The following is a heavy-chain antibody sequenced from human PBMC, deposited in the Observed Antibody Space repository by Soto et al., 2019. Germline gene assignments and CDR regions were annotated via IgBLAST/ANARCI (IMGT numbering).Heavy chain of an antibody. V-gene: IGHV1-69*01. Sequence: QVQLVQSGAEVKKPGSSVKVSCKASGGTFSSYAISWVRQAPGQGLEWMGGIIPIFGTANYAQKFQGRVTITADESTSTAYMELSSLRSEDTAVYYCARAIAAADERGYYYYGMDVWGQGTTVTVSS. CDR3: ARAIAAADERGYYYYGMDV. J-gene: IGHJ6*02. D-gene: IGHD6-13*01. CDR2: IIPIFGTA. CDR1: GGTFSSYA.